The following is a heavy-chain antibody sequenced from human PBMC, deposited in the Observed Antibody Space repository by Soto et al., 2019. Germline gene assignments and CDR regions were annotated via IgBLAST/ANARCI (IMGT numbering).Heavy chain of an antibody. CDR1: GASISGFY. J-gene: IGHJ4*02. D-gene: IGHD1-26*01. Sequence: SETLSLTCTVSGASISGFYWSWIRKSAGKGLEWIGRIYATGTTDYNPSLKSRVMMSADTSKNQFSLKLSSVTAADTAVYYCARVGATTTAFDYWGQGTLVTVSS. V-gene: IGHV4-4*07. CDR3: ARVGATTTAFDY. CDR2: IYATGTT.